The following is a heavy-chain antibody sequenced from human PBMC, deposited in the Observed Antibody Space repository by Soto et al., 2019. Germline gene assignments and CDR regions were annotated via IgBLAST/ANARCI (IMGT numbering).Heavy chain of an antibody. CDR3: TRVANYDVTPRKNYFEY. CDR2: IRSKAYGGTT. Sequence: GGSLRLSCTASGFTFGDYAMSWFRQAPGKGLERVGFIRSKAYGGTTEYAASVKGRFTISREDSKRIAYLQMNSLKTEDTAVYYATRVANYDVTPRKNYFEYWGRGALV. D-gene: IGHD3-10*02. J-gene: IGHJ4*02. CDR1: GFTFGDYA. V-gene: IGHV3-49*03.